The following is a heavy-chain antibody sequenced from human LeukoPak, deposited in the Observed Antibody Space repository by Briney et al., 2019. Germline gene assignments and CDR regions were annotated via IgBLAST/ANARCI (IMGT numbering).Heavy chain of an antibody. CDR3: ARDFRTIYAFDI. CDR1: GGSISSYY. CDR2: IYYSGST. D-gene: IGHD3-9*01. Sequence: PSETLSLTCTVSGGSISSYYWSWIRQPPGKGLEWIGYIYYSGSTYYNPSLKSRVTISVDTSKNQFSLKLSSVTAADTAMYYCARDFRTIYAFDIWGQGTMVTVSS. V-gene: IGHV4-59*01. J-gene: IGHJ3*02.